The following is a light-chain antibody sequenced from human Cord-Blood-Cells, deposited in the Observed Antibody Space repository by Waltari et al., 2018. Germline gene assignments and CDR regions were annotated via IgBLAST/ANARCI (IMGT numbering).Light chain of an antibody. CDR1: QSISSW. CDR2: YAS. J-gene: IGKJ4*01. V-gene: IGKV1-5*01. CDR3: QQYYSYSFT. Sequence: DILMTQSPDTLAASVGDRVTITCLASQSISSWLAWYQQKPGQAPKLLIYYASTLESGVPSRFSGSGSGTDFTLTISSLQPDDFATYYCQQYYSYSFTFGRGTKVEIK.